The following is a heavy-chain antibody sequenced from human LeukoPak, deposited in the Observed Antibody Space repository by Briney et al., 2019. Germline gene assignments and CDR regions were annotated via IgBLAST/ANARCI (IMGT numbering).Heavy chain of an antibody. Sequence: GESLKISCKGSGYSFTSYWIGWVRPMPGKGLEWMGIIYPGDSDTRYSPSFQGQVTISADKSISTAYLQWSSLKASDTAMYYCARLGCSSTSCNIIYYYYYYMDVWGKGTTVTVSS. CDR1: GYSFTSYW. V-gene: IGHV5-51*01. J-gene: IGHJ6*03. D-gene: IGHD2-2*02. CDR2: IYPGDSDT. CDR3: ARLGCSSTSCNIIYYYYYYMDV.